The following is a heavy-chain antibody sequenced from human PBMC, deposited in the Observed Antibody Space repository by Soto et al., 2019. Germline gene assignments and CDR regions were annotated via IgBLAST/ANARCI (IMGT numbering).Heavy chain of an antibody. V-gene: IGHV1-69*09. CDR1: GDVFSTDT. CDR2: IIPFLNLS. CDR3: AKMGAKNDH. D-gene: IGHD3-16*01. J-gene: IGHJ5*02. Sequence: QVVLLQSGADVKEPGSSVNISCKTFGDVFSTDTINWVRQAPGQGLLWMGSIIPFLNLSNIEPTFMDRLSITADESTGPAYLPLRALTPAATAMYSCAKMGAKNDHWGHGTRITVSS.